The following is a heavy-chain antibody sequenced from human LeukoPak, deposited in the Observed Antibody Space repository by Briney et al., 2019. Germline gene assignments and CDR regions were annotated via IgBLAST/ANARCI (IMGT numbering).Heavy chain of an antibody. D-gene: IGHD3-16*01. Sequence: GASVKVSCKAPGYTFNSHGISWIRQAPGQGPEWMGWISGDYGYTKYAQKFQGRVTMTTDTSTDTSYMELRSLRSDDTAVYYCARNKTTGGGGFDYWGQGTLITVSS. CDR3: ARNKTTGGGGFDY. J-gene: IGHJ4*02. V-gene: IGHV1-18*04. CDR2: ISGDYGYT. CDR1: GYTFNSHG.